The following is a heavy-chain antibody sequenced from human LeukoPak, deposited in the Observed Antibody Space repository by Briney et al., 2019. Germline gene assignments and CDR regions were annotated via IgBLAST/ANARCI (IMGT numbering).Heavy chain of an antibody. CDR1: GFTVSSNY. CDR2: IRSSSSYI. D-gene: IGHD1-26*01. V-gene: IGHV3-21*01. CDR3: ASGATRLDYFDY. J-gene: IGHJ4*02. Sequence: GGSLRLSCAASGFTVSSNYMNWVRQAPGKGLEWVSSIRSSSSYIYYADSVKGRFTISRDNAKNSLYLQMNSLRAEDTAVYYCASGATRLDYFDYWGQGTLVTVSS.